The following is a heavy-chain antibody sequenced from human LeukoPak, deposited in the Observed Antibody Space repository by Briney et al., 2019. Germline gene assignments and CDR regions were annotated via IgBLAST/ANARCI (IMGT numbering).Heavy chain of an antibody. Sequence: APVKVSCKASGYDFINYGISWVRQAPGQGLEWMGWRSIYNGNTDYKLQGRVTMTTDTSTSTVYMELRSLRSDDTAVYYCARGGPFPSSSSSREYYLDYWGQGTLVTVSS. V-gene: IGHV1-18*01. D-gene: IGHD6-6*01. CDR1: GYDFINYG. J-gene: IGHJ4*02. CDR3: ARGGPFPSSSSSREYYLDY. CDR2: RSIYNGNT.